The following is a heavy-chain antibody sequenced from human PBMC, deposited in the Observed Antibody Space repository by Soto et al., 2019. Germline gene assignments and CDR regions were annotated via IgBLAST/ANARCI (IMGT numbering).Heavy chain of an antibody. CDR1: GFKYTDFA. V-gene: IGHV3-30*09. D-gene: IGHD3-22*01. J-gene: IGHJ6*02. CDR3: ARRAWDSYYAIDV. Sequence: VQLVESGGGEVQPGRSLRLSCAASGFKYTDFALHWVRQAPGKGLEWVAIISYAVCYKYYADSVKGRFVISRDNPKNMLYLEMNSLRPEDTAVYFCARRAWDSYYAIDVWGQGTTVTVFS. CDR2: ISYAVCYK.